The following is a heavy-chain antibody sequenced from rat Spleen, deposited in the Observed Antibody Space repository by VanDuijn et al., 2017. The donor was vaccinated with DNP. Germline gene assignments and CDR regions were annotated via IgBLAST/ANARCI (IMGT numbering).Heavy chain of an antibody. D-gene: IGHD1-5*01. Sequence: VQLQESGPGLVEPSQSLSLTCSVTGYSITSCCRWTWIRKFPGHKLEWMGYINSAGSIEYNPSLKGKSSITSDTYKNQFCLQLNSVTTEDTATYYCARWNIVTTTLDYWGQGVMVTVSS. CDR3: ARWNIVTTTLDY. CDR2: INSAGSI. CDR1: GYSITSCCR. V-gene: IGHV3-3*01. J-gene: IGHJ2*01.